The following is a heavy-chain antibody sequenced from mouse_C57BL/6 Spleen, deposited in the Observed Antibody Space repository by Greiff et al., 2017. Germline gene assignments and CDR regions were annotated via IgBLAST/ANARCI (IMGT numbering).Heavy chain of an antibody. Sequence: QVQLQQPGAELVKPGASVKLSCKASGYTFTSYWMHWVKQRPGQGLEWIGMIHPNSGSTNYSEKFKSKDTLTVDKSSSTAYMQLGSRTSEDSAVYYCAGWFAWFAYWGQGTLVTVSA. D-gene: IGHD2-2*01. CDR3: AGWFAWFAY. J-gene: IGHJ3*01. CDR2: IHPNSGST. V-gene: IGHV1-64*01. CDR1: GYTFTSYW.